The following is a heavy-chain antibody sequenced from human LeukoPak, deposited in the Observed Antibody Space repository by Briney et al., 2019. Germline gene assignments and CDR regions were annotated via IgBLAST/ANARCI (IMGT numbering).Heavy chain of an antibody. J-gene: IGHJ5*02. CDR1: GGTFSSYA. CDR3: ARDRCSGGSCLTNWFDP. V-gene: IGHV1-69*13. CDR2: IIPIFGTA. Sequence: SVKVSCTASGGTFSSYAISWVRQAPGQGLEWMGVIIPIFGTANYAQKFQGRGTVTADESTSTAYMELSSLRSEDTAVYYCARDRCSGGSCLTNWFDPWGQGTLVTVSS. D-gene: IGHD2-15*01.